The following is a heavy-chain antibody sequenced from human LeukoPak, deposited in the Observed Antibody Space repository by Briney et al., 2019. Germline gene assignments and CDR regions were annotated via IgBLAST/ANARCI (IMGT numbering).Heavy chain of an antibody. D-gene: IGHD3-22*01. CDR3: ARVSGDSSGYTNWFDP. CDR2: IRSKANSYAT. CDR1: GFTFSGSA. J-gene: IGHJ5*02. V-gene: IGHV3-73*01. Sequence: PGGSLRLSCAASGFTFSGSAMHWVRQASGKGLEWVGRIRSKANSYATAYAASVKGRFTISRDNSKNTLYLQMNSLRAEDTAVYYCARVSGDSSGYTNWFDPWGQGTLVTVSS.